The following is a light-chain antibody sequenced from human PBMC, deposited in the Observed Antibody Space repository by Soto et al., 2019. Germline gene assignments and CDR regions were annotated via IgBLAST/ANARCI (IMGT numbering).Light chain of an antibody. CDR2: DNN. J-gene: IGLJ1*01. V-gene: IGLV1-51*01. Sequence: QSVLTQPPSVSAAPGQKVTISCSGSSSNIENYYVSWYQQLPGTAPKLLIYDNNKRPSGIPDRFSGSKSGTSATLDITGLQTGDEADYYCGTYESSRRDGVFGTGTKVTVL. CDR1: SSNIENYY. CDR3: GTYESSRRDGV.